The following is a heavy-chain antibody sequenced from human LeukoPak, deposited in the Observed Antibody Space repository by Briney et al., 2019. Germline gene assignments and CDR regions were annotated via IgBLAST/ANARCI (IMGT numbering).Heavy chain of an antibody. CDR2: MYYSGST. D-gene: IGHD3-3*01. CDR1: GGSISSSGYY. Sequence: PSETLSLTWTVSGGSISSSGYYCGWIRQPPGKGLEWIGSMYYSGSTYYNPSLKSRVTISVDTSKNHFSLKLRGGYDFWSGYYTPYYFDYWGQGTLVTVSP. J-gene: IGHJ4*02. CDR3: YYFDY. V-gene: IGHV4-39*02.